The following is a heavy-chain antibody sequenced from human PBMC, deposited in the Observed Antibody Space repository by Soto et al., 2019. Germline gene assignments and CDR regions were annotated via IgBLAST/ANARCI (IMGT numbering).Heavy chain of an antibody. V-gene: IGHV2-26*01. D-gene: IGHD3-10*01. J-gene: IGHJ4*02. CDR3: AHRRNSGSDFDY. CDR2: IFSNDEK. Sequence: SGPTLVNPTETLTLTCTVSGFSLSNARMGVSWIRQPPGKALEWLAHIFSNDEKSYSTSLKSRLTISKDASKNQVVLTMTNMDPVDTATYYCAHRRNSGSDFDYWGQGTLVTVSS. CDR1: GFSLSNARMG.